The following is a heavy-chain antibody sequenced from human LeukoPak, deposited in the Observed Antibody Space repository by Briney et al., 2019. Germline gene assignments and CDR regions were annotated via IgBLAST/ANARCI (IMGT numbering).Heavy chain of an antibody. J-gene: IGHJ6*04. CDR3: AKDLAGIVWCYYYYYYGMDV. D-gene: IGHD2-8*01. CDR2: ISYDGSNK. Sequence: PGGSLRLSCAASGFTFSSYAMHWVRQAPGKGLEWVAVISYDGSNKYYADSVKGRFTISRDNSKNTLYLQMNSLRADDTAVYYCAKDLAGIVWCYYYYYYGMDVWGKGTTVTVSS. V-gene: IGHV3-30*04. CDR1: GFTFSSYA.